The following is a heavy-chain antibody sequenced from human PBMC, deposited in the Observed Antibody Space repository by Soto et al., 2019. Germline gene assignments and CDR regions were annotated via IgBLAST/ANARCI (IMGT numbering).Heavy chain of an antibody. CDR2: IIPIFGTA. CDR1: GGTFSSYA. CDR3: SVKYYDFWSGYKEGDYYYYYGMDV. V-gene: IGHV1-69*12. D-gene: IGHD3-3*01. J-gene: IGHJ6*02. Sequence: QVQLVQSGAEVKKPGSSVKVSCKASGGTFSSYAISWVRQAPGQGLEWMGGIIPIFGTANYAQKFQGRVTITADESTSTAYMELSSLRSEDTAVYYCSVKYYDFWSGYKEGDYYYYYGMDVWGQGTTVTVSS.